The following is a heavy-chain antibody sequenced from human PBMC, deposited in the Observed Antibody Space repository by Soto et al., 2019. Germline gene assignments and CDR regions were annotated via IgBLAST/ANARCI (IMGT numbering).Heavy chain of an antibody. Sequence: SETLSLTWTVSGGSVSWEIHYWIWVRQTKGKGREEMGDNYYNESTEYNHSLKGRVTLSVDTARDQVSLRLRSVSRADTAMYYCARDQYEFRSGAYYCAMEVWGQGTKVTVSS. J-gene: IGHJ6*02. CDR1: GGSVSWEIHY. CDR2: NYYNEST. V-gene: IGHV4-61*01. D-gene: IGHD3-3*01. CDR3: ARDQYEFRSGAYYCAMEV.